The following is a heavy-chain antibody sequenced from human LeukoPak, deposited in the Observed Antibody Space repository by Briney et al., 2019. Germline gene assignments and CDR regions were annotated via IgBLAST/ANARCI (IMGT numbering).Heavy chain of an antibody. CDR3: ARGTGNYGDPASFDY. V-gene: IGHV1-18*01. CDR1: GYTFTSYG. CDR2: ISAYNGNT. J-gene: IGHJ4*02. Sequence: ASVKVSCKASGYTFTSYGISWVRQAPGQGLEWMGWISAYNGNTNYAQKLQGRVTMTTDTSTSTAYMELRSLRSDDTAKYYCARGTGNYGDPASFDYWGQGTPVTVSS. D-gene: IGHD4-17*01.